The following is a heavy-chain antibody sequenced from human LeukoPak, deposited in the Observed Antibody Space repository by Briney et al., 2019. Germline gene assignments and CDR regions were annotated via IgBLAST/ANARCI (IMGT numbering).Heavy chain of an antibody. CDR2: IHYDGDTT. D-gene: IGHD3-16*01. J-gene: IGHJ4*02. CDR1: GFPLSTYS. V-gene: IGHV3-30*02. Sequence: GGSLRLSCVTSGFPLSTYSVHWVRQAPGSGLEWLVYIHYDGDTTNYADSVKGRITTSREKSKNTLYLQMNSLRTEDTAVYYCAKDVAYTFDYWGQGTLVTVSS. CDR3: AKDVAYTFDY.